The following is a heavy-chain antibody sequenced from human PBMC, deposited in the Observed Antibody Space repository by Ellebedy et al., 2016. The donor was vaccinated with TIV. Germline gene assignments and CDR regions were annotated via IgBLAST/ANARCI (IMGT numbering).Heavy chain of an antibody. D-gene: IGHD3-10*01. CDR3: ATNMVRGVMKAIRYLDL. CDR2: IYFYGGT. Sequence: MPSETLSLTCTVSASSTNYYCSWIRHPPGQGLDWIGSIYFYGGTNYNPSLRRRVTISVYTSRNQSSLKLSSVTAAATAVYYCATNMVRGVMKAIRYLDLWGRGTLVTVSS. V-gene: IGHV4-59*08. CDR1: ASSTNYY. J-gene: IGHJ2*01.